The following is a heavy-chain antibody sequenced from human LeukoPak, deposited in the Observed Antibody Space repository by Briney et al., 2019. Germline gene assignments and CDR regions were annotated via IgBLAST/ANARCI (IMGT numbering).Heavy chain of an antibody. J-gene: IGHJ3*02. CDR1: GGSISSSSYY. V-gene: IGHV4-39*07. D-gene: IGHD2-15*01. CDR3: ARSKSLAYCSGGSCYAFDI. Sequence: SETLSLTCTVSGGSISSSSYYWGWIRQPPGKGLEWIGSIYYSGSTYYNPSLKSRVTISVDTSKNQFSLKLSSVTAADTAVYYCARSKSLAYCSGGSCYAFDIWGQGTMVTVSS. CDR2: IYYSGST.